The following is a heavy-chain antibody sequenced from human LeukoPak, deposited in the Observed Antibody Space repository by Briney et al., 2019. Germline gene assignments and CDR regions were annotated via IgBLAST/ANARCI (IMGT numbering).Heavy chain of an antibody. CDR1: GGTFSSYA. J-gene: IGHJ4*02. V-gene: IGHV1-69*13. CDR2: IIPIFGTA. CDR3: ARSTNSRPYYYGSGNYFDY. D-gene: IGHD3-10*01. Sequence: SVKVSCKASGGTFSSYAISWVRQAPGQGLEWMGGIIPIFGTANYAQKFQGRVTITADESTSTVYMELSSLRSEDTAVYYCARSTNSRPYYYGSGNYFDYWGQGTLVTVSS.